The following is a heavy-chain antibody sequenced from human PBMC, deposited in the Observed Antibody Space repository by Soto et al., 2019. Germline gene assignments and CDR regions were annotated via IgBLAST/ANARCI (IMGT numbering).Heavy chain of an antibody. CDR3: AREAKGY. CDR2: ISWNSGSI. CDR1: GFTFDDYA. Sequence: EVQLVESGGGLVQPGRSLRLSCAASGFTFDDYAMHWVRQAPGKGLEWVSGISWNSGSIGYADSVKGRFTISRDNAKNSLYLQMNSLRAEDTAVYYCAREAKGYWGQGTLVTVSS. J-gene: IGHJ4*02. V-gene: IGHV3-9*01.